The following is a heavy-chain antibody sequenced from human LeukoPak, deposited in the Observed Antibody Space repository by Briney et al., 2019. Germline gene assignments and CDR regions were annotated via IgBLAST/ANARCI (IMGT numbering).Heavy chain of an antibody. CDR3: ARGRWFGELLY. Sequence: SETLSLNCAVYGGSFSGWYWSWIRQPPGKGLEWIGDINHNGSTNYNPSLKSRVTISVDTSKNQVSLKLSSVTAADTAVYYCARGRWFGELLYWGQGTLVTVSS. D-gene: IGHD3-10*01. CDR1: GGSFSGWY. V-gene: IGHV4-34*01. J-gene: IGHJ4*02. CDR2: INHNGST.